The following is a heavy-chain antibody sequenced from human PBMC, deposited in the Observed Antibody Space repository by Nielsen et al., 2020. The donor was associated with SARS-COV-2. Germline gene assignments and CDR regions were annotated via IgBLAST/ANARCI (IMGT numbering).Heavy chain of an antibody. CDR3: ASGGFQH. D-gene: IGHD3-3*01. V-gene: IGHV3-7*03. CDR2: IKQDGSEK. CDR1: GFTFSSYW. Sequence: GESLKISCAASGFTFSSYWMSWVRQAPGKGLEWVANIKQDGSEKCYVDSVKGRFTISRDNAKNSLYLQMNSLRAEDTAVYYCASGGFQHWGQGTLVTVSS. J-gene: IGHJ1*01.